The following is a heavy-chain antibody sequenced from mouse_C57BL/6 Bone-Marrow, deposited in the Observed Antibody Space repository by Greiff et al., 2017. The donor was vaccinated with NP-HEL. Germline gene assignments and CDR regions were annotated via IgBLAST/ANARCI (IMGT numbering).Heavy chain of an antibody. CDR1: GYTFTSYW. J-gene: IGHJ3*01. CDR2: IYPGSGST. CDR3: ASQRAYDYDVAWFAY. D-gene: IGHD2-4*01. V-gene: IGHV1-55*01. Sequence: QVQLQQSGAELVKPGASVKMSCKASGYTFTSYWITWVKQRPGQGLEWIGDIYPGSGSTNYNEKFKSKATLTVDTSSSTAYMQLSSLTSEDSAVYYCASQRAYDYDVAWFAYWGQGTLVTVSA.